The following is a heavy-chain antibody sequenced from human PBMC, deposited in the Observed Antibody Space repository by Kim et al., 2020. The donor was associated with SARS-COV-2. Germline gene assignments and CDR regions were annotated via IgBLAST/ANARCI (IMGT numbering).Heavy chain of an antibody. CDR2: ISGSGGST. J-gene: IGHJ3*02. D-gene: IGHD3-9*01. V-gene: IGHV3-23*01. CDR1: GFTFSSYA. CDR3: AKFLEQAIVLRYFDWYAFDI. Sequence: GGSLRLSCAASGFTFSSYAMSWVRQAPGKGLEWVSAISGSGGSTYYADSVKGRFTISRDNSKNTLYLQMNSLRAEDTAVYYCAKFLEQAIVLRYFDWYAFDIWGQGTMVTVSS.